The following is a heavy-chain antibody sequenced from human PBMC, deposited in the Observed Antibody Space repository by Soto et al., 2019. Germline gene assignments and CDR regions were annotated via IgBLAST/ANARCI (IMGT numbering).Heavy chain of an antibody. CDR2: IYYSGST. D-gene: IGHD3-3*01. CDR1: VGYIVIRIYD. Sequence: WGTLSVRCAFAVGYIVIRIYDLRLIRKHPGTGLEWIGSIYYSGSTYYNPSLKSRVTISVDTSKNQFSLKLSSVTAADTAVYYCARHSHDFWSGSTPYYFDYWGQGTLVNVSP. CDR3: ARHSHDFWSGSTPYYFDY. V-gene: IGHV4-39*01. J-gene: IGHJ4*02.